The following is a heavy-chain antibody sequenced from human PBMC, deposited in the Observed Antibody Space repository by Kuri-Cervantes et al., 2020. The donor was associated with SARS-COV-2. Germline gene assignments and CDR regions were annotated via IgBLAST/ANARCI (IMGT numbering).Heavy chain of an antibody. D-gene: IGHD5-24*01. V-gene: IGHV1-69*13. CDR2: VIPMFHTT. J-gene: IGHJ3*02. CDR1: GGTLSNYA. Sequence: SVKVSCKASGGTLSNYAISWVRQAPGQGLEWMGGVIPMFHTTNYAQKFQGRATITADESTRIAYMEMRSLRSDDTAVYYCARDRDVYNLGDDAFDIWGQGTMVTVSS. CDR3: ARDRDVYNLGDDAFDI.